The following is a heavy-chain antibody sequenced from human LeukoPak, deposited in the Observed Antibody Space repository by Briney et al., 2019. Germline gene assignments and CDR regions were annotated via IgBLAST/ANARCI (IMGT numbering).Heavy chain of an antibody. CDR3: AKALGLELPWFDP. Sequence: GGSLRLSCAASGFTFSSYAMSWVRQAPGKGLEWVAVISYDGSNKYYADSVKGRFTISRDNSKNTLYLQMNSLRAEDTAVYYCAKALGLELPWFDPWGQGTLVTVSS. J-gene: IGHJ5*02. CDR2: ISYDGSNK. D-gene: IGHD1-7*01. V-gene: IGHV3-30*18. CDR1: GFTFSSYA.